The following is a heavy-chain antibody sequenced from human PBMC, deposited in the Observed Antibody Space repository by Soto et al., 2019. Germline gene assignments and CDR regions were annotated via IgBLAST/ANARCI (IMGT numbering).Heavy chain of an antibody. J-gene: IGHJ5*02. V-gene: IGHV4-38-2*02. D-gene: IGHD1-26*01. CDR1: GYSISSGYY. Sequence: SETLSLTCAVSGYSISSGYYWGWIRQPPGKGLEWIGSIYHSGSTYYNPSLKSRVTIPVDTSKNQFSLKLSSVTAADTAVYYCARDSCPSGSYSWFDPWGQGTMVTVYS. CDR3: ARDSCPSGSYSWFDP. CDR2: IYHSGST.